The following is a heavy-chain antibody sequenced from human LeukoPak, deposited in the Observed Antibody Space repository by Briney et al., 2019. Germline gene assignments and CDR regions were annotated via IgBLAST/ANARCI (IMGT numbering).Heavy chain of an antibody. CDR1: GFTFSSYS. Sequence: PGGSLRLSCAASGFTFSSYSMNWVRQAPGKGLEWLSYISSGSSIIYYADSVKGRFTISRDTAKNSLYLQMNSLRDEDTAVYYCARGDGYSGYDEFDYWGQGTLVTVSS. D-gene: IGHD5-12*01. CDR2: ISSGSSII. CDR3: ARGDGYSGYDEFDY. J-gene: IGHJ4*02. V-gene: IGHV3-48*02.